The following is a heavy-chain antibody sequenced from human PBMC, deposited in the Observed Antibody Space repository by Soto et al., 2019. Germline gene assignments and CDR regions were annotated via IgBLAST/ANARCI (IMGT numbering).Heavy chain of an antibody. CDR3: ARHLLLYYYDSSGYYLRDAFDI. D-gene: IGHD3-22*01. Sequence: SETLSLTCAVYGGSVSGYYWSWIRQPPGKGLEWIGEINHSGSTNYNPSLKSRVTISVDTSKNQFSLKLSSVTAADTAVYYCARHLLLYYYDSSGYYLRDAFDIWGQGTMVTVSS. V-gene: IGHV4-34*01. J-gene: IGHJ3*02. CDR2: INHSGST. CDR1: GGSVSGYY.